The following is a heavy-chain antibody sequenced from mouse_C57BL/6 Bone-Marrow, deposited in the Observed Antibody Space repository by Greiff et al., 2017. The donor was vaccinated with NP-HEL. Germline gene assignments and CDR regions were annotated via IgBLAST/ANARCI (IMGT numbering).Heavy chain of an antibody. J-gene: IGHJ2*01. Sequence: VQLQQSGPELVKPGASVKISCKASGYSFTGYYMNWVKQSPEKSLEWIGEINPSTGGTTYNQKFKAKATLTVDKSSSTAYIQLKSLASEDSAVYYCARRGYGSSFLTDFYYWGQGTPLSVSS. CDR3: ARRGYGSSFLTDFYY. CDR1: GYSFTGYY. D-gene: IGHD1-1*01. V-gene: IGHV1-42*01. CDR2: INPSTGGT.